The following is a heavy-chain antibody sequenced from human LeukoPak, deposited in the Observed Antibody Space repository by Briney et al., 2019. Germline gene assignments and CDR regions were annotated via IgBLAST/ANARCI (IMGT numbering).Heavy chain of an antibody. CDR2: ISYDGSNK. D-gene: IGHD3-22*01. CDR3: ATPRITMIVPPPFDY. V-gene: IGHV3-30*03. CDR1: GFTFSSYG. J-gene: IGHJ4*02. Sequence: GGSLRLSCAASGFTFSSYGMHWVRQAPGKGLEWVAVISYDGSNKYYADSVKGRFTISRDNSKNTLYLQMNSLRAEDTAVYYCATPRITMIVPPPFDYWGQGTLVTVSS.